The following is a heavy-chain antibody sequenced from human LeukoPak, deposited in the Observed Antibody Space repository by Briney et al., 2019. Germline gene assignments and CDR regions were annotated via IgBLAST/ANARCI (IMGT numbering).Heavy chain of an antibody. CDR3: ASIAAAGNDAFDI. J-gene: IGHJ3*02. CDR2: IYYSGST. CDR1: GGSISSDNW. V-gene: IGHV4-4*02. D-gene: IGHD6-13*01. Sequence: SETLSLTCAVSGGSISSDNWWSWVGQPPGKGLEWIGSIYYSGSTYYNPSLKSRVTISVDTSKNQFSLKLSSVTAADTAVYYCASIAAAGNDAFDIWGQGTMVTVSS.